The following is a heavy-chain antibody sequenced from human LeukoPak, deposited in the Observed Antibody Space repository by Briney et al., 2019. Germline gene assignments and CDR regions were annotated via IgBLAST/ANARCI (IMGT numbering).Heavy chain of an antibody. V-gene: IGHV4-34*01. Sequence: KPSETLSLTCTVSGGSISGYYWSWIRQPPGKGLEWIGEINHSGSTNYNPSLKSRVTISVDTSKNQFSLKLSSVTAADTAVYYCARGNCTIFGENSWFDPWGQGTLVTVSS. CDR2: INHSGST. CDR1: GGSISGYY. J-gene: IGHJ5*02. D-gene: IGHD3-3*01. CDR3: ARGNCTIFGENSWFDP.